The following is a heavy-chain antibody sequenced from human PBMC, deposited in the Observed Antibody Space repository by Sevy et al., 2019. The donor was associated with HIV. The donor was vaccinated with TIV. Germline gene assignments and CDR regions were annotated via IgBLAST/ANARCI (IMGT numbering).Heavy chain of an antibody. CDR3: ARDDGFDY. Sequence: GGSLRLSCAASGFTFSSYAMHWVRQAPGKGLEWVAVISYDGSSKYYVDSVNGRFTISRDNSKNTLYLQMNSLRAEDTAVYYCARDDGFDYWGQGTLVTVSS. D-gene: IGHD4-17*01. CDR2: ISYDGSSK. J-gene: IGHJ4*02. CDR1: GFTFSSYA. V-gene: IGHV3-30-3*01.